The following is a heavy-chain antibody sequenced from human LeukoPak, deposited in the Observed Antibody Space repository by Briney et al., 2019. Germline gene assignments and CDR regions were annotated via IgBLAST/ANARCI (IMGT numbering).Heavy chain of an antibody. CDR1: GFTVSSNE. V-gene: IGHV3-38-3*01. Sequence: SGGSLRLSCAASGFTVSSNEMSWVRQTPRKGLEWVSSISVGSTYYVDSRKGRFTISRDNSKNTLHLQMNSLRAEDTAVYYCKKDVWTYYYDGSGVDYWGQGTLVTVSS. CDR2: ISVGST. J-gene: IGHJ4*02. D-gene: IGHD3-22*01. CDR3: KKDVWTYYYDGSGVDY.